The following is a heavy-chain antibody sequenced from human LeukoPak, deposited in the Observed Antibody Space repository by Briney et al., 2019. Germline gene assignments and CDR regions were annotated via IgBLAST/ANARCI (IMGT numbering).Heavy chain of an antibody. CDR2: IYYSGST. V-gene: IGHV4-39*01. CDR1: GGSISSSSYY. CDR3: ARRVGPGPEAPFDY. J-gene: IGHJ4*02. Sequence: SETLSLTCTVSGGSISSSSYYWGWIRQPPGKGLEWIGSIYYSGSTYYNPSLKSRVTISVDTSKNQFSLKLSSVTAADTAVYYCARRVGPGPEAPFDYWGQGTLVTVSS. D-gene: IGHD1-14*01.